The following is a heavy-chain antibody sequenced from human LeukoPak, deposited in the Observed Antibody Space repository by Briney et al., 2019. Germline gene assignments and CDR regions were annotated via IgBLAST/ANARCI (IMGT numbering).Heavy chain of an antibody. D-gene: IGHD2-15*01. CDR2: IGTAGDT. CDR1: GFTFHSYE. J-gene: IGHJ3*02. CDR3: ARQVAATPFDDGYAFDI. V-gene: IGHV3-13*04. Sequence: SGGSLRLSFAAFGFTFHSYEMPWVRQATGKGLEWVLAIGTAGDTYYPGSVKGRFTISRENAKNSLYLQMNSLRAGDTAVYYCARQVAATPFDDGYAFDIWGQGTMVTVSS.